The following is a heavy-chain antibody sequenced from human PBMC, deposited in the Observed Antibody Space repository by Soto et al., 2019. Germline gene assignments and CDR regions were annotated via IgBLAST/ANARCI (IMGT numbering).Heavy chain of an antibody. V-gene: IGHV4-39*07. CDR2: IYYSGNT. Sequence: SETLSLTCTVSGGSISSSSYYWGWIRQPPGKGLEWIGSIYYSGNTYYNPSLKSRVTISVDTAKNQFSLKLSKLTSHDTAVYYCARGRTFYDILTGYPDHFDFWGQGTLVTVSS. CDR1: GGSISSSSYY. J-gene: IGHJ4*02. CDR3: ARGRTFYDILTGYPDHFDF. D-gene: IGHD3-9*01.